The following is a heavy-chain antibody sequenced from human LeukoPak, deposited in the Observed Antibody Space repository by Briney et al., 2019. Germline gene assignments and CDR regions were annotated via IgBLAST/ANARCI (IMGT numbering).Heavy chain of an antibody. D-gene: IGHD5-12*01. CDR2: IYPGDSDT. CDR1: GYSYSRYW. J-gene: IGHJ3*02. V-gene: IGHV5-51*01. Sequence: GESLKSSCKGSGYSYSRYWIGWVRQMPGRGLEWMGIIYPGDSDTRYSPSFQGQVTISADKSISTAYLQWSSLKASDTAMYYCARCDYDVDYGFDIWGQGTMVTVSA. CDR3: ARCDYDVDYGFDI.